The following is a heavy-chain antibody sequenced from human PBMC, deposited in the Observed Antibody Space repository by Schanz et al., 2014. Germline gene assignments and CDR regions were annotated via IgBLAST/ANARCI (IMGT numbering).Heavy chain of an antibody. CDR3: ARSYHDDDDYTRALDM. CDR1: GFTFSSYA. V-gene: IGHV3-48*04. D-gene: IGHD3-16*01. CDR2: IGRRGQVI. J-gene: IGHJ3*02. Sequence: EVQLLESGGGLVQPGGSLRLSCAASGFTFSSYAMNWVRQAPGKGPEWVACIGRRGQVIYYADSMEGRFTISRDNAQNSLFLQMNSLRVEDTAVYYCARSYHDDDDYTRALDMWGQGTMVTVSS.